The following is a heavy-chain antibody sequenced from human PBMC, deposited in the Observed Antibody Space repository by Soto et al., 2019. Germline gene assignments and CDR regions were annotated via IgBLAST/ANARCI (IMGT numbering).Heavy chain of an antibody. V-gene: IGHV3-33*01. Sequence: QVHLVQSGGGVVQPGGSLRLSCAASGFTFSSYGMHWVRQAPGKGLEWVAVIWYDGSKIYYADSVKGRFTISRDNSKSTLYLQMNSPRAEDTAVYYCARPLEQHQLGFGMDVWGQGSPVTVSS. CDR2: IWYDGSKI. J-gene: IGHJ6*01. CDR3: ARPLEQHQLGFGMDV. D-gene: IGHD6-13*01. CDR1: GFTFSSYG.